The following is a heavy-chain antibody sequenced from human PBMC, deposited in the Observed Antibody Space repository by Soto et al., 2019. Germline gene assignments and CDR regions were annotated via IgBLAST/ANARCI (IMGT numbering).Heavy chain of an antibody. J-gene: IGHJ4*02. CDR1: GFNFSSYA. D-gene: IGHD1-1*01. V-gene: IGHV3-23*01. CDR2: ISGSGGGT. Sequence: GSLRRWYAPSGFNFSSYAMSWVRQAPGKGLDCVSSISGSGGGTYYADSVKGRFTFSRDNSKNTLYLQMNSLRAEDTAVYYCAKFGMATTKRSPPYYIDYWGQRALVTVSS. CDR3: AKFGMATTKRSPPYYIDY.